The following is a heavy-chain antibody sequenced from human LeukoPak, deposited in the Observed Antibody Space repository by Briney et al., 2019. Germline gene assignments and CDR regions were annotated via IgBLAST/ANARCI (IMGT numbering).Heavy chain of an antibody. V-gene: IGHV3-23*01. D-gene: IGHD1-26*01. Sequence: GGSLRLSCLTSGFTFSTNAMSWVRQAPGKGLEWISGISGSGASTYYADSVTGRFTISRDNSRNTLYLQMNSLRGDDAAVYYCAKDVGKWESLHFFDYWGQGTLVTVSS. J-gene: IGHJ4*02. CDR2: ISGSGAST. CDR3: AKDVGKWESLHFFDY. CDR1: GFTFSTNA.